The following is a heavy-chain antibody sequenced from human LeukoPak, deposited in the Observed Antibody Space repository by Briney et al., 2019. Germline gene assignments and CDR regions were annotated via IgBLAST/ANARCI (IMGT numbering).Heavy chain of an antibody. V-gene: IGHV1-69*13. Sequence: GASVKVSCKASGGTFSSYAISWVRQALGQGLEWMGGIIPIFGTANYAQKFQGRVTITADESTSTAYMELSSLRSEDTAVYYCASGAAVAGKKGFDYWGQGTLVTVSS. CDR3: ASGAAVAGKKGFDY. D-gene: IGHD6-19*01. J-gene: IGHJ4*02. CDR2: IIPIFGTA. CDR1: GGTFSSYA.